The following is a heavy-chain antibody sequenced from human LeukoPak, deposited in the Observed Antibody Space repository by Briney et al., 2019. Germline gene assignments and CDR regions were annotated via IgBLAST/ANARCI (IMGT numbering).Heavy chain of an antibody. CDR2: MIPIFGIA. J-gene: IGHJ4*02. Sequence: ASVKVSCKASGGTFSSYAISWVRQAPGQGLEWMGRMIPIFGIANYAQKFQGRVTITADKSTSTAYMELSSLRSEDTAVYYCARDHTMIPYYFDYWGQGTLVTVSS. CDR3: ARDHTMIPYYFDY. D-gene: IGHD3-22*01. CDR1: GGTFSSYA. V-gene: IGHV1-69*04.